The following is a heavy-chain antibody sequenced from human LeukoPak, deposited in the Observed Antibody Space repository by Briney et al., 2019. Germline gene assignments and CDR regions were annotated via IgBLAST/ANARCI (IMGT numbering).Heavy chain of an antibody. CDR1: GFTFSSYA. J-gene: IGHJ4*02. Sequence: GGSLRLSCAASGFTFSSYAMSWVHQAPGKGLEWVSVISGSGGSTYYADSVKGRFTISRDNSKNTLYLQMNSLRAEDTAVYYCAKGSSSSSRYYFDYWGQGTLVTVSS. D-gene: IGHD6-6*01. CDR2: ISGSGGST. CDR3: AKGSSSSSRYYFDY. V-gene: IGHV3-23*01.